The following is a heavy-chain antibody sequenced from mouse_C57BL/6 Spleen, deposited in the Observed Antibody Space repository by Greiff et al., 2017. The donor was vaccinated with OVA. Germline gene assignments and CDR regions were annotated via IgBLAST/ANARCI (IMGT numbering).Heavy chain of an antibody. CDR2: INYDGSST. CDR3: ARGILGLLLDY. CDR1: GFTFSDYY. J-gene: IGHJ4*01. Sequence: EVMLVESEGGLVQPGSSMKLSCTASGFTFSDYYMAWVRQVPEKGLEWVANINYDGSSTYYLDSLKSRFIISRDNAKNILYLQMSSLKSEDTATYYCARGILGLLLDYWGQGTSVTVSS. V-gene: IGHV5-16*01. D-gene: IGHD4-1*01.